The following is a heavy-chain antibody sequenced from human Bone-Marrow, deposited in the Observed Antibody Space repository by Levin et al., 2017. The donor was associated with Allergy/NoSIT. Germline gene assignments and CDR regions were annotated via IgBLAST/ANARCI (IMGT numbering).Heavy chain of an antibody. CDR2: ISSSSSYI. CDR1: GFTFSSYT. V-gene: IGHV3-21*01. CDR3: ARGPDCDTDCQYNYYGMDV. Sequence: PGGSLRLSCAASGFTFSSYTMNWVRQAPGMGLEWVSSISSSSSYIYYADSLKGRFTISRDNAKNSLYLQMNSLRAEDTAVYYCARGPDCDTDCQYNYYGMDVWGQGTTVTASS. J-gene: IGHJ6*02. D-gene: IGHD2-21*02.